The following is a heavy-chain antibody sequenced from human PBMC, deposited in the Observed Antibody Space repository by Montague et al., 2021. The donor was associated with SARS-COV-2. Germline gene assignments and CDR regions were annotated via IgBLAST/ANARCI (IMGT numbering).Heavy chain of an antibody. CDR3: ARWDPQTLTVISLRGKSANDY. CDR2: INHSGTTNY. D-gene: IGHD4-11*01. Sequence: SETLSLTCAVYGGSFSGYYWTWIRQSPGKGLEWIAEINHSGTTNYNYNPSLGSRVTISADTSKNQFSLELRSVTAADTAVYYCARWDPQTLTVISLRGKSANDYWGQGTLVTVSS. V-gene: IGHV4-34*01. CDR1: GGSFSGYY. J-gene: IGHJ4*02.